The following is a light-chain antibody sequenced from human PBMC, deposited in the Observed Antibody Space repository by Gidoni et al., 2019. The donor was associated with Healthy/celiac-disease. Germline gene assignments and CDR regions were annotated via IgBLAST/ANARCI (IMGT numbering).Light chain of an antibody. J-gene: IGKJ4*01. CDR3: QQYDNVPPLT. Sequence: DIQMTQSPSSLSASVGDRVTITCQASQDINNYLNWYQQKPGKAPKLLIYGASNLETGVPSRFSGSGSGTAFTFTISSLQPEDIATYYCQQYDNVPPLTFGGGTKVEIK. V-gene: IGKV1-33*01. CDR1: QDINNY. CDR2: GAS.